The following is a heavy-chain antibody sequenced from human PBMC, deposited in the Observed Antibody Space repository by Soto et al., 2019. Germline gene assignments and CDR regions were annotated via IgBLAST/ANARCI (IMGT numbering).Heavy chain of an antibody. Sequence: QITLKESGPTLVKPTQTLTLTCTFSGFSLSTSGVGVGWIRQPPGKALEWLALIYWDDDKRYSPSLKSRLTLTKDTSKNQVVLTMTNMDPVDTATYYCAHIVVVVVAATTMYWFDPWGQGTLVTVSS. CDR3: AHIVVVVVAATTMYWFDP. D-gene: IGHD2-15*01. CDR1: GFSLSTSGVG. V-gene: IGHV2-5*02. CDR2: IYWDDDK. J-gene: IGHJ5*02.